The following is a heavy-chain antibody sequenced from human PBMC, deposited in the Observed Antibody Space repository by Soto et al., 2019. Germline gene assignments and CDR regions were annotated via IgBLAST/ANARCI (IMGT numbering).Heavy chain of an antibody. CDR1: GFTVSSNY. D-gene: IGHD2-2*01. Sequence: PGGSLRLSCAASGFTVSSNYMSWVRQAPGKGLEWVSVIYSGGSTYYADSVKGRFTISRDNSKNTLYLQMNSLRAEDTAVYYCAREVRGYCSSTSCSYYYYGMDVWGQGTTVTVSS. CDR3: AREVRGYCSSTSCSYYYYGMDV. CDR2: IYSGGST. J-gene: IGHJ6*02. V-gene: IGHV3-53*01.